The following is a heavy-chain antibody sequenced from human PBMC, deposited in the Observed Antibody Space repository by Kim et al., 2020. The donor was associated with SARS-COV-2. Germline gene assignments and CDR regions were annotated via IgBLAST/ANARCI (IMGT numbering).Heavy chain of an antibody. CDR3: ARERAYYDILTGYYPTYYFDY. D-gene: IGHD3-9*01. CDR2: INHSEST. Sequence: SETLSLTCAVYGGSFSGNYWSWIRQPPGKGLEWIGDINHSESTNYNPSLKSRVTISVDTSKNQFSLKLSSVTAADTAVYYCARERAYYDILTGYYPTYYFDYWGQGTLVTVSS. J-gene: IGHJ4*02. CDR1: GGSFSGNY. V-gene: IGHV4-34*01.